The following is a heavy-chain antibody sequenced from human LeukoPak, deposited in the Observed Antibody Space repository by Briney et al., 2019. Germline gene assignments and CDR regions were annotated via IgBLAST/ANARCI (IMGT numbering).Heavy chain of an antibody. CDR3: ARGRHNNC. CDR1: GYTFTSYD. CDR2: VSPNSGNT. J-gene: IGHJ3*01. D-gene: IGHD1-1*01. Sequence: ASVTVSCKASGYTFTSYDISWVRQAPGQGLEWMGWVSPNSGNTGYAQKFQGRVIMTRNTSISTAYMELSSLRSEDTAVYYCARGRHNNCWGQGTMVTVSS. V-gene: IGHV1-8*01.